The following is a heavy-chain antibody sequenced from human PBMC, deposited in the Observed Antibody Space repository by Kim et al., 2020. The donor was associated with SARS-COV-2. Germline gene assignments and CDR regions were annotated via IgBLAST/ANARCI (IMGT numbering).Heavy chain of an antibody. Sequence: ASVKVSCKASCYTFTNYGITWVRQAPGQGLEWMGWISAYNGDTNYAQKLQGRVTMTTDTSTSTAYMELRSLRSDDTAVYYCARGSTAHFDYWGQGTLVTVSS. CDR2: ISAYNGDT. CDR3: ARGSTAHFDY. D-gene: IGHD2-2*01. J-gene: IGHJ4*02. V-gene: IGHV1-18*04. CDR1: CYTFTNYG.